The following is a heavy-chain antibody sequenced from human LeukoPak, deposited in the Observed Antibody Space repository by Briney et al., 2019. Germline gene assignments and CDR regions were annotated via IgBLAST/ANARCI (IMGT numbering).Heavy chain of an antibody. CDR3: ARRNELRGNHDAFDI. CDR1: GGSFSGYY. D-gene: IGHD1-1*01. Sequence: SETLSLTCAVYGGSFSGYYWSWIRQPPGKGLEWSGEINHSGSTNYNPSLKSRVTISVDTSKNQFSLKLSSVPAADTAVYYCARRNELRGNHDAFDIWGQGTMVTVSS. CDR2: INHSGST. V-gene: IGHV4-34*01. J-gene: IGHJ3*02.